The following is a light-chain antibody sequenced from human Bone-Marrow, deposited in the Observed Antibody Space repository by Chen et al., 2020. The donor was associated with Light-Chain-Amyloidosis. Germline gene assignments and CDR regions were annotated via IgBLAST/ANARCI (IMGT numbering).Light chain of an antibody. Sequence: QSALTQPASVSGSPGQSITISCTGTSGAVGTYNYVSWYQQHPGKAPKVMIYAVSNRPSGVSNRFSGSKSGNPASLTISGLQAEDEADYYCSSFTSSSSYVFGPGTKVTVL. CDR2: AVS. CDR3: SSFTSSSSYV. J-gene: IGLJ1*01. CDR1: SGAVGTYNY. V-gene: IGLV2-14*01.